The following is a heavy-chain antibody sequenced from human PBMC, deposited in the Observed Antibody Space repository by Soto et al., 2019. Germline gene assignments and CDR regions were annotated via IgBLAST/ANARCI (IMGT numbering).Heavy chain of an antibody. Sequence: GGSLRLSCAASGFTFNTYSMNWVRQAPGKGLEWVSSISSSGTYTYYSDSLKGRITISRDNANNSLYLQMNSLTAEDTAIYFCAGGGRASGYDFYYYGMDVWGQGTKVTVSS. CDR2: ISSSGTYT. J-gene: IGHJ6*02. D-gene: IGHD5-12*01. CDR3: AGGGRASGYDFYYYGMDV. CDR1: GFTFNTYS. V-gene: IGHV3-21*01.